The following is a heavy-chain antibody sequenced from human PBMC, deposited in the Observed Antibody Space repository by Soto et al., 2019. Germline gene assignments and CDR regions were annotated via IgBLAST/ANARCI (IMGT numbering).Heavy chain of an antibody. Sequence: VGSLRLSCAASGFTFSSYEMNWVRQAPGKGLEWVSYISSSGSTIYYADSVKGRFTISRDNAKNSLYLQMNSLRAEDTAVYYCARDQELHTARNWFDPWGQGTLVTVSS. D-gene: IGHD3-10*01. CDR1: GFTFSSYE. J-gene: IGHJ5*02. V-gene: IGHV3-48*03. CDR3: ARDQELHTARNWFDP. CDR2: ISSSGSTI.